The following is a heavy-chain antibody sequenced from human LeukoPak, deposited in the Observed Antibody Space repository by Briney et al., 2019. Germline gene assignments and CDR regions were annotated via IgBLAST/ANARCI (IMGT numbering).Heavy chain of an antibody. V-gene: IGHV3-7*03. Sequence: PGGSLRLSCAASGFTFSSYWMSWVRQAPGKGLEWVANIKQDGSEKYYVDSVKGRFTISRDNAKNSLYLQMNSLRAEDMVVYYCASAGGDSRSPLPFYYWGQGTLVTVSS. D-gene: IGHD6-6*01. CDR2: IKQDGSEK. CDR1: GFTFSSYW. J-gene: IGHJ4*02. CDR3: ASAGGDSRSPLPFYY.